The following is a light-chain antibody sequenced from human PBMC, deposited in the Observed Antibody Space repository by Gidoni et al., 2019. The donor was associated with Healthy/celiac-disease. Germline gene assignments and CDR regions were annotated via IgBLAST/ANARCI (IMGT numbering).Light chain of an antibody. CDR3: QQYGSSLLT. CDR2: GAS. CDR1: QSVSSSY. Sequence: EIVLTQSPGTLSSAPRDRATLSCRASQSVSSSYLAWYQQKPGQAPRLLIYGASSRATGIPDRFSGSGSGTDFTLTISRLEPEDFAVYYCQQYGSSLLTFGGGTKVEIK. V-gene: IGKV3-20*01. J-gene: IGKJ4*01.